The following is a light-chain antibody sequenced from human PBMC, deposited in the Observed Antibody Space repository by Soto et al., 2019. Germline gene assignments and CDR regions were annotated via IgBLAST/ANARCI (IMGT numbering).Light chain of an antibody. Sequence: EIVMTQSPATLSVSPGERATLSCRASQSVSSYLAWYQQKPGQAPRLLIYDASNRATGIPARFSGSGSGTDFTLTISSLEPGDFAVYYCQQRSNWPITFGQGTRLEIK. CDR2: DAS. CDR3: QQRSNWPIT. J-gene: IGKJ5*01. CDR1: QSVSSY. V-gene: IGKV3-11*01.